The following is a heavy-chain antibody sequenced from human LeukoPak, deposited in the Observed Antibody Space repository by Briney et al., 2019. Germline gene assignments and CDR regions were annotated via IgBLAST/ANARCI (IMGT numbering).Heavy chain of an antibody. V-gene: IGHV4-59*08. D-gene: IGHD2-15*01. Sequence: SETLSLTCTVSGGSISSYYWNWIRQPPGKGLEWIGHTYYSGITNYNPSLKSRVTISVDTSKDQFSLKLSSVTAADTAVYYCASFYCSGGSCYQYYYYYYMDVWGKGTTVTISS. CDR3: ASFYCSGGSCYQYYYYYYMDV. CDR1: GGSISSYY. CDR2: TYYSGIT. J-gene: IGHJ6*03.